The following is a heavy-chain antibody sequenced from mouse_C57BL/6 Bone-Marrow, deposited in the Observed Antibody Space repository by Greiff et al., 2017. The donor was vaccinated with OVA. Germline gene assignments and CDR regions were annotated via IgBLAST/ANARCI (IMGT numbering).Heavy chain of an antibody. V-gene: IGHV1-78*01. CDR2: IYPRDGST. J-gene: IGHJ2*01. D-gene: IGHD2-3*01. CDR3: ARGRDGSSYFDY. CDR1: GYTFTDYT. Sequence: VPLQQSDAELVKPGASVKISCKVSGYTFTDYTIHWMKPRPEQGLEWIGHIYPRDGSTKYNEKFTGKATLTADKSSSTAYMQLNSLTSEDSAVYFCARGRDGSSYFDYWGQGTTLTVSS.